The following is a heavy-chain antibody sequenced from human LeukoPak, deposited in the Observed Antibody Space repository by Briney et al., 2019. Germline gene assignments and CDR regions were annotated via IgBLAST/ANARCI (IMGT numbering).Heavy chain of an antibody. V-gene: IGHV3-74*01. D-gene: IGHD6-13*01. CDR3: VRDGSSWSFDY. CDR2: INNAGSST. Sequence: GGSLRLSCAASGFAFSSYWMFWVRQVPGKGLVWVSHINNAGSSTVYADSVKGRFTISRDNAKNTLYLQMNSLRAEDTAVYYCVRDGSSWSFDYWGQGTLVTVSS. J-gene: IGHJ4*02. CDR1: GFAFSSYW.